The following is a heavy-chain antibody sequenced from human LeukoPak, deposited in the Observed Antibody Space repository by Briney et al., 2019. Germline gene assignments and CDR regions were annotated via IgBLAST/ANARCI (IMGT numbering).Heavy chain of an antibody. CDR2: LNHHSGGT. CDR3: AGTSGGGWFDP. CDR1: GYTFTGYY. J-gene: IGHJ5*02. V-gene: IGHV1-2*02. D-gene: IGHD6-19*01. Sequence: GASVKVSWKASGYTFTGYYMHWVRQAPGQGFEGMGWLNHHSGGTNYAQEFQGRVTMTRDTSISTAYMELSRLRSDDTAVYYCAGTSGGGWFDPWGQGTLVTVSS.